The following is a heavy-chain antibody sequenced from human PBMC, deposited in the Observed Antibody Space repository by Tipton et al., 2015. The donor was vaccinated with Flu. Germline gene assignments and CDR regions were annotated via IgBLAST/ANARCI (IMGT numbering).Heavy chain of an antibody. CDR3: AREEGCSGGSCYYAFDI. CDR2: INPSGGST. V-gene: IGHV1-46*04. CDR1: GYTFTSYY. J-gene: IGHJ3*02. Sequence: QSGAEVKKPGASVKVSCKASGYTFTSYYMHWVRQAPGQGLEWMGIINPSGGSTSYAQKLQGRVTMTRDTSTSTVYMELSSLRSEDTAVYYCAREEGCSGGSCYYAFDIWGQGTMVTVSS. D-gene: IGHD2-15*01.